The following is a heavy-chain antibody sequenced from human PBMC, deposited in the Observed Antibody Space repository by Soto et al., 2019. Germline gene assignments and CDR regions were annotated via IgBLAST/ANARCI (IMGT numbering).Heavy chain of an antibody. Sequence: VQLLESGGDLVRPGESLRLSCAASGFHFNKYAMSWVRQAPGEGLEWVSGISCCGGTASYADSVKGRFTIARDDSKTTLFLHMNSLRVEDTAEYYCAKADGEQWLLPHLENWGRGTLVTVS. CDR1: GFHFNKYA. J-gene: IGHJ4*02. D-gene: IGHD6-19*01. V-gene: IGHV3-23*01. CDR3: AKADGEQWLLPHLEN. CDR2: ISCCGGTA.